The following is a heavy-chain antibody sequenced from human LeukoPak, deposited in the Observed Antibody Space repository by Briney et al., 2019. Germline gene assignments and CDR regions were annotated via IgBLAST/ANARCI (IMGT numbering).Heavy chain of an antibody. J-gene: IGHJ4*02. CDR3: ARYSSSPLGFDY. CDR2: IYHSGST. CDR1: VYSISRGYF. V-gene: IGHV4-38-2*02. Sequence: SETLSLTCTVSVYSISRGYFWGWIRQPPGKGLEWIGHIYHSGSTSYNPSLKSRVTISVDTSKNQFSLKVSSVTAADTAVYYCARYSSSPLGFDYWGQGTLVTVSS. D-gene: IGHD6-6*01.